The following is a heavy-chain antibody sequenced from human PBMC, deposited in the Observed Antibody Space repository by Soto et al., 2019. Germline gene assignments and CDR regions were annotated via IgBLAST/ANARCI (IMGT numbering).Heavy chain of an antibody. V-gene: IGHV1-3*01. Sequence: ASVMFSCNASGYTFSSYAMHWVRQAPGQRLEWMGWINAGYGNTKSSQKFQDRVTISRDTSASTAYMELTSLRSEDTAVYYCARDTGDGTFDFWGQGTLVNVSS. CDR3: ARDTGDGTFDF. J-gene: IGHJ4*02. CDR1: GYTFSSYA. CDR2: INAGYGNT. D-gene: IGHD7-27*01.